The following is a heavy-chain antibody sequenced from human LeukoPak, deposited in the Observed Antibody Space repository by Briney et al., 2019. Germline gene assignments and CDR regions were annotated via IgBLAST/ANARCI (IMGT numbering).Heavy chain of an antibody. Sequence: GGSLRLSCAASGFTFSSYDMHWVRQATGKGLEWVSAIGTAGDTHYPGSVKGRFTISTENAKKSLYLQMNSLRAGDTAVYYCARGSGGAFDIWGQGTMVTVSS. CDR2: IGTAGDT. CDR1: GFTFSSYD. CDR3: ARGSGGAFDI. D-gene: IGHD3-16*01. V-gene: IGHV3-13*01. J-gene: IGHJ3*02.